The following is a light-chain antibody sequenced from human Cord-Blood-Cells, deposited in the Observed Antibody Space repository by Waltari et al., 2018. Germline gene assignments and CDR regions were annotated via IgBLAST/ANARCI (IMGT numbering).Light chain of an antibody. CDR1: SSDLVGYNY. V-gene: IGLV2-11*01. CDR3: CSYAGSYTWV. CDR2: DVS. Sequence: QSALTQPRSVSGSPGQSVTISCTGTSSDLVGYNYVPWYQQHPGKAPKLMIYDVSKRPSGVPDRFSGSKSGNTASLTISGLQAEDEADYYCCSYAGSYTWVFGGGTKLTVL. J-gene: IGLJ3*02.